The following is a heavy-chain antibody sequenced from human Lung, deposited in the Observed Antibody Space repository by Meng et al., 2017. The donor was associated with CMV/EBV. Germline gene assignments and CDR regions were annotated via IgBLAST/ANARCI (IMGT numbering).Heavy chain of an antibody. CDR2: INTNSGGT. CDR1: GYTFTGYY. J-gene: IGHJ4*02. CDR3: ARAEVDCSGGSCYHN. D-gene: IGHD2-15*01. Sequence: ASXXVSXKASGYTFTGYYMRWVRQAPGQGLEWMGWINTNSGGTNYAQKFQGRVTMTSDTSISTAYMELSRLRSDDTAVYYCARAEVDCSGGSCYHNWGQGTLVTVSS. V-gene: IGHV1-2*02.